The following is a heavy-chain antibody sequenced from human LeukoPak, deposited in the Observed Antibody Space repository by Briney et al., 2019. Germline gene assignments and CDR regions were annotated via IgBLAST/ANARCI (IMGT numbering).Heavy chain of an antibody. CDR2: MNPNSGNT. V-gene: IGHV1-8*01. J-gene: IGHJ6*03. CDR1: GYTFTSYD. Sequence: ASVKVSCKASGYTFTSYDINWVRQATGQGLEWMGWMNPNSGNTGYAQKFQGRVTMTRNTSISTAYMELSSLRSEDTAVYYCARGVQDHVYNYYYYYMDVWGKGTTVTISS. D-gene: IGHD2-8*01. CDR3: ARGVQDHVYNYYYYYMDV.